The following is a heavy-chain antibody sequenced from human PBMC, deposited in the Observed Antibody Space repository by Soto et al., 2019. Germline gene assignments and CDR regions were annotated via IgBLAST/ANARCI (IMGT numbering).Heavy chain of an antibody. D-gene: IGHD2-15*01. CDR3: VRDHRWAFDI. Sequence: GGSLRLSCIGSGLTFRYYAFNWVRQAPGKGLEWVSYISAGGGSIFYADSVKGRFTISRDDARNSVYLQMNTLRHEDTAVYHCVRDHRWAFDIWGQGTVVTV. CDR2: ISAGGGSI. CDR1: GLTFRYYA. V-gene: IGHV3-48*02. J-gene: IGHJ3*02.